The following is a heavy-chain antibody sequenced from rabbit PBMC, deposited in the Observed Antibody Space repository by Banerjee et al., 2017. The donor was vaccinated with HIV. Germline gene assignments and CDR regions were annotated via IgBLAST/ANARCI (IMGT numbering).Heavy chain of an antibody. V-gene: IGHV1S43*01. CDR1: GFDFSSYY. D-gene: IGHD8-1*01. CDR3: AKYSSYYTTFNL. CDR2: IYTDSGST. J-gene: IGHJ4*01. Sequence: QEQLKESGGGLVQPGGSLKLSCKASGFDFSSYYMSWVRQAPGKGLELIACIYTDSGSTRYASWVNGRFTVSRSTSLNTVDLKMTSLTAADTATYFCAKYSSYYTTFNLWGQGTLVTVS.